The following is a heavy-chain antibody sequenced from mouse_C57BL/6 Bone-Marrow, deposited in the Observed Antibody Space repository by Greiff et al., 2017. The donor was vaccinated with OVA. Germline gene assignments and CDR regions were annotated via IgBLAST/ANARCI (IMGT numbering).Heavy chain of an antibody. CDR1: GFTFSSYT. J-gene: IGHJ2*01. CDR3: ARHLGGSSYGDY. Sequence: EVQGVESGGGLVKPGGSLKLSCAASGFTFSSYTMSWVRQTPEKRLEWVATISGGGGNTYYPDSVKGRFTISRDNAKNTLYLQMSSLRSEDTALYYCARHLGGSSYGDYWGQGTTLTVSS. V-gene: IGHV5-9*01. D-gene: IGHD1-1*01. CDR2: ISGGGGNT.